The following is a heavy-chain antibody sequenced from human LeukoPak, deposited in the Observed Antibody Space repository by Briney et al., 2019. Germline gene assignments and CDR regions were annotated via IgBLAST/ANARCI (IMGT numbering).Heavy chain of an antibody. J-gene: IGHJ3*02. V-gene: IGHV1-2*02. D-gene: IGHD3-10*01. Sequence: ASVKVSCKASGYTFTGYYLHWVRPAPGQGLEWMGWINPNSGGTNYAQTFQGRVTMTRDTSISTAYMEFSRLRSDDTAIYFCARESETPGVNAFDIWGQGTMVAVSS. CDR2: INPNSGGT. CDR1: GYTFTGYY. CDR3: ARESETPGVNAFDI.